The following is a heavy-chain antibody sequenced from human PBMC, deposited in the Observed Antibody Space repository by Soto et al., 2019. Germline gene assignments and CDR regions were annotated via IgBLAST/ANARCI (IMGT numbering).Heavy chain of an antibody. CDR3: ATIPATTILTDY. J-gene: IGHJ4*02. D-gene: IGHD2-2*02. Sequence: SETLSLTCTVSGGSITSSYYWGWIRQPPGKGLEWIGSIYYSGSTYYNPSLKSRVTISVDTSKNQLSLKLSSVTAADTAVYYCATIPATTILTDYWGQGTLVTVSS. CDR2: IYYSGST. CDR1: GGSITSSYY. V-gene: IGHV4-39*01.